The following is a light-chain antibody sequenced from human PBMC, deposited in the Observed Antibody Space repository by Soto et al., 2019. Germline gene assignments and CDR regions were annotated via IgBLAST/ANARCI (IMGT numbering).Light chain of an antibody. J-gene: IGKJ1*01. CDR2: RAS. CDR3: QQYNTYPRK. V-gene: IGKV1-5*03. Sequence: DIQMTQSPSTLSASVGDRVTITCRASQSVSSWLAWYQQKPGKAPKLLIFRASSLESGVPSRFSGSGSGTEFTLTISGLQPDDFATYYCQQYNTYPRKFGQGTKVDIK. CDR1: QSVSSW.